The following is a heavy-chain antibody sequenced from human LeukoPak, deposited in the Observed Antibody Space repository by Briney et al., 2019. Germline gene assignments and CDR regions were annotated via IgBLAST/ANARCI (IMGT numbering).Heavy chain of an antibody. J-gene: IGHJ4*02. V-gene: IGHV1-2*02. CDR2: INPNSGGT. CDR3: AGGARTYYDSSGYHPRFGY. D-gene: IGHD3-22*01. CDR1: GYTFTGYY. Sequence: ASVKVSCKASGYTFTGYYMHWVRQAPGQGREWMGWINPNSGGTNYAQQFQGRVTMTRDTSISTAYMELSRLRSDDTAVYYCAGGARTYYDSSGYHPRFGYWGQGTLVTVSS.